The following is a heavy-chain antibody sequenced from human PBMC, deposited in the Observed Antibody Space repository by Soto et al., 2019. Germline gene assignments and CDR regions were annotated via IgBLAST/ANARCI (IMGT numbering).Heavy chain of an antibody. CDR2: ISSSGTYI. V-gene: IGHV3-21*01. CDR1: GFTFTIYS. Sequence: GGSLRLSCAASGFTFTIYSMTWVRQAPGKGLEWVSSISSSGTYIYYANSMKGRFIISRDNAKTSLYLQMTSLRAEDAAVYYCARSYDNGAYFDYSGQGTLVTVSS. J-gene: IGHJ4*02. CDR3: ARSYDNGAYFDY. D-gene: IGHD3-22*01.